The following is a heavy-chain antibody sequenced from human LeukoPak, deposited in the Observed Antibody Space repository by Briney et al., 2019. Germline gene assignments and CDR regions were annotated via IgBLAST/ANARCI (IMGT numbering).Heavy chain of an antibody. Sequence: GGSLRLSCAASGFTFNTYSMNWVRQGPGKGLEWVSSISTSSSYIYYADSVKGRFTISRDNAKNSVYLQMNSLRAEDTAVYYCARAAGYYYYYMDVWGKGTTGTISS. V-gene: IGHV3-21*01. J-gene: IGHJ6*03. D-gene: IGHD6-13*01. CDR3: ARAAGYYYYYMDV. CDR2: ISTSSSYI. CDR1: GFTFNTYS.